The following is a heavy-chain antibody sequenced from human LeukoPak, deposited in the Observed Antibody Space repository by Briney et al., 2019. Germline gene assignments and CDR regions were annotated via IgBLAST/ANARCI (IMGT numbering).Heavy chain of an antibody. D-gene: IGHD2-2*01. CDR3: ARQYCSSTSCYSGYFDY. V-gene: IGHV5-51*01. CDR1: GYSFTSYW. J-gene: IGHJ4*02. CDR2: IYPGDSDT. Sequence: GESLKISCKGSGYSFTSYWIGWVRQMPGKGLEWMGIIYPGDSDTRYSPSFQGQVTISADKSISTAYLQWSSLKASDTAMYYCARQYCSSTSCYSGYFDYWGQGTLVTVSS.